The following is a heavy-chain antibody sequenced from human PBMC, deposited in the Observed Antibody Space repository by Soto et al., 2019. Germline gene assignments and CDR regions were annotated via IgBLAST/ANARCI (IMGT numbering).Heavy chain of an antibody. Sequence: KPSETLSLTCAAYGGSFSGYYWSWIRQPPGKGLEWIGEINHSGSTNYNPSLKSRVTISVDTSKNQFSLKLSSVTAADTAVYYCARLSSYYGSGSYYYYYGMDVWGQGTTVTVSS. CDR1: GGSFSGYY. CDR3: ARLSSYYGSGSYYYYYGMDV. J-gene: IGHJ6*02. V-gene: IGHV4-34*01. D-gene: IGHD3-10*01. CDR2: INHSGST.